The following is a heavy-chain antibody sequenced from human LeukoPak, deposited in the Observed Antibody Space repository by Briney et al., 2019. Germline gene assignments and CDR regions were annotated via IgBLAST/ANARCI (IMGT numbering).Heavy chain of an antibody. CDR1: GASFSDDQY. J-gene: IGHJ4*02. Sequence: SETLSLTCTVSGASFSDDQYWNWIRQSPGKGLEWIGSIHPSGMLYNNPSLESRVTMSRDTSKSQFSLNLNSVTAADTAVYFCSRGLDSRKLGYWGQGILVTVSS. V-gene: IGHV4-31*03. CDR2: IHPSGML. D-gene: IGHD3-22*01. CDR3: SRGLDSRKLGY.